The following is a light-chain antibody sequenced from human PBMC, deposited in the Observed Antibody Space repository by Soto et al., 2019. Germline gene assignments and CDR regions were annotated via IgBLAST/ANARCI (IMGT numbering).Light chain of an antibody. V-gene: IGLV1-40*01. CDR2: GDN. CDR3: QSYDSRRSVLHV. J-gene: IGLJ1*01. Sequence: QSVLTQPPSVSGAPGQRVTISCTGSSSNIGAGYDVHWYQQLPGRAPKLLIYGDNNRPSGVPDRFSGSKSGTSASLSITGLQAEDEADYYCQSYDSRRSVLHVFGTGTKLTVL. CDR1: SSNIGAGYD.